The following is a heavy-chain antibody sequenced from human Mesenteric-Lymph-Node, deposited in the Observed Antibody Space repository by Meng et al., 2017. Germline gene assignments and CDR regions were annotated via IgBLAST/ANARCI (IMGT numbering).Heavy chain of an antibody. Sequence: QGQLQESGPGPVKPSQTLSLTCTVSGGSISSGDYYWSWIRQPPGKGLEWIGEIYHSGSTNYNPSLKSRVTISVDKSKNQFSLKLSSVTAADTAVYYCARVVTALWGYYFDYWGQGTLVTVSS. CDR1: GGSISSGDYY. J-gene: IGHJ4*02. CDR3: ARVVTALWGYYFDY. CDR2: IYHSGST. D-gene: IGHD2-21*02. V-gene: IGHV4-30-4*01.